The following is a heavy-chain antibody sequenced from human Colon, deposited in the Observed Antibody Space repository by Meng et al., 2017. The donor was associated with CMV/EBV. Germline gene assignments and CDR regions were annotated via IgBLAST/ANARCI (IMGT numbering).Heavy chain of an antibody. CDR3: TRKFDGYYDY. CDR1: GCTLTPHY. J-gene: IGHJ4*02. Sequence: SCEASGCTLTPHYMEWVRQATGQRIEWMGRINPNSGATGYAQKFQGRNTMARDTSISTIDMEVSRLTSDDTGIYCCTRKFDGYYDYWGQGTLVTVSS. V-gene: IGHV1-2*05. D-gene: IGHD3-22*01. CDR2: INPNSGAT.